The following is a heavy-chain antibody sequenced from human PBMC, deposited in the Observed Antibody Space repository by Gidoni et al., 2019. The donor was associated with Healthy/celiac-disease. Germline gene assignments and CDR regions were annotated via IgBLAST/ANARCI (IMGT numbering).Heavy chain of an antibody. V-gene: IGHV5-51*01. CDR1: GYSFTSYW. CDR3: ARRESGGKVYP. D-gene: IGHD2-15*01. Sequence: EVQLVHSGAAVTKPGAPLKISCKRSGYSFTSYWIGWVRQMPGKGLAWMGISYPGDSDIRDSPSFEGQVTISADKSISTAYLQWNSLKASDTAMYYCARRESGGKVYPWGQGTLVTVSS. CDR2: SYPGDSDI. J-gene: IGHJ5*02.